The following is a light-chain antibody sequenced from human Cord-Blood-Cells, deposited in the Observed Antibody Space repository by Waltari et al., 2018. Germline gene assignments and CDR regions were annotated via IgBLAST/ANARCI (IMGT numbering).Light chain of an antibody. J-gene: IGLJ1*01. V-gene: IGLV2-23*02. CDR3: CSYAGSSTFV. CDR1: SRDDRSYTL. Sequence: QSALTQPASVSGSPGQSITISCTGTSRDDRSYTLVPWYQQHPGKAPNLVIYDVSKRPSGVSNRFSGSKSGNTASLTISGLQAEDEADYYCCSYAGSSTFVFGTGTKVTVL. CDR2: DVS.